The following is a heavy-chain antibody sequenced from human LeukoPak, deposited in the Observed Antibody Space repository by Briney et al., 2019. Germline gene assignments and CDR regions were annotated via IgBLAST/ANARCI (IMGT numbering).Heavy chain of an antibody. V-gene: IGHV4-39*07. Sequence: PSETLSLTCTVSGGSISSSSYYWGWIRQPPGKGLEWIGSIYYSGSTYYNPSLKSRVTIPVDTSKNQFSLKLSSVTAADTAVYYCARGGSQNDAFDIWGQGTMVTVSS. CDR2: IYYSGST. CDR3: ARGGSQNDAFDI. D-gene: IGHD3-10*01. CDR1: GGSISSSSYY. J-gene: IGHJ3*02.